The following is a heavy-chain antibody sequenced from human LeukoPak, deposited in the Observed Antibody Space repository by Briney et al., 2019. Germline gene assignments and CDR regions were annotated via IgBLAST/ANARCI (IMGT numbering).Heavy chain of an antibody. CDR3: AREGGYSYGYDNWFDP. CDR2: ISGSGGST. V-gene: IGHV3-23*01. D-gene: IGHD5-18*01. Sequence: GRSLRLSCAASGFTFSSYAMSWVRQAPGKGLEWVSAISGSGGSTYYADSVKGRFTISRDNARNSLYLQMNSLRAEDTAVYYCAREGGYSYGYDNWFDPWGQGTLVTVSS. CDR1: GFTFSSYA. J-gene: IGHJ5*02.